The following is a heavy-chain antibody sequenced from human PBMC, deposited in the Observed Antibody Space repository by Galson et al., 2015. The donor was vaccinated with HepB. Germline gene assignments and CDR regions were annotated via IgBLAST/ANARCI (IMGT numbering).Heavy chain of an antibody. J-gene: IGHJ4*02. CDR1: GFTISRSD. CDR2: IYSGGDT. D-gene: IGHD1-26*01. V-gene: IGHV3-53*01. Sequence: SLRLSCAASGFTISRSDFSWVRQAPGRGLEWVSVIYSGGDTRYSDSVKGRFTISRDNSKNTVYLQMNSLRDEDTAVYHCAREHARGRGSLDFWGQGTLVTVFS. CDR3: AREHARGRGSLDF.